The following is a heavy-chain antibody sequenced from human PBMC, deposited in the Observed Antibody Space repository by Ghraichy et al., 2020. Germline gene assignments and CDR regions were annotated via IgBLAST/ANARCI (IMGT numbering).Heavy chain of an antibody. V-gene: IGHV1-2*02. CDR1: GYTFTGYY. D-gene: IGHD4-23*01. Sequence: ASVKVSCKASGYTFTGYYLQWVRQAPGQGLEWMGWINPNSGGTNYAQKFQGRVTMTTDTSISTAYMELSRLTSDDTAVYYCARGSHYGGNPDFDYWGQGTLVTVCS. CDR2: INPNSGGT. J-gene: IGHJ4*02. CDR3: ARGSHYGGNPDFDY.